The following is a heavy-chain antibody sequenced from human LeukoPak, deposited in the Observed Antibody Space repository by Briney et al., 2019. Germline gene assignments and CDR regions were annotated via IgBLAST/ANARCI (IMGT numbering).Heavy chain of an antibody. CDR3: ARDNYDGYGGLPAAIYAFDI. J-gene: IGHJ3*02. Sequence: PGGSLRLSCAASGFTFSDYYMSWIRQAPGKGLEWVSYISSSGSTIYYADSVKGRFTISRDNAKNSLYLQMNSLRAEDTAVYYCARDNYDGYGGLPAAIYAFDIWGQGTMVTVSS. D-gene: IGHD2-2*02. V-gene: IGHV3-11*01. CDR1: GFTFSDYY. CDR2: ISSSGSTI.